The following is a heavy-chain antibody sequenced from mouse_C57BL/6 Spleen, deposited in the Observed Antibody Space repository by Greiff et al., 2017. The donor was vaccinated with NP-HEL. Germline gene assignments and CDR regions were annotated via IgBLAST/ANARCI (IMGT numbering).Heavy chain of an antibody. CDR1: GFTFSDYG. CDR3: ARHEGLRWYFDV. V-gene: IGHV5-15*01. CDR2: ISNLAYSI. Sequence: EVQVVESGGGLVQPGGSLKLSCAASGFTFSDYGMAWVRQAPRKGPEWVAFISNLAYSIYYADTVTGRFTISRENAKNTLYLEMSSLRSEDTAMYYCARHEGLRWYFDVWGTGTTVTVSS. J-gene: IGHJ1*03. D-gene: IGHD2-4*01.